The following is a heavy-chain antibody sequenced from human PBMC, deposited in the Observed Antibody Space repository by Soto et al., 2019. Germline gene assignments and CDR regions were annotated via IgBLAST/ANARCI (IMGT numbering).Heavy chain of an antibody. D-gene: IGHD3-22*01. CDR3: ARVRLQGYYDSSGLFDY. V-gene: IGHV1-18*01. CDR1: GYTFTSYG. Sequence: QVQLVQSGAEVKKPGASVKVSCKASGYTFTSYGISWVRQAPGQGLEWMGWVSAYTGNTNYAQKLQGRVTMTTDTSPSTAYMELRSLRSDDTAVYYCARVRLQGYYDSSGLFDYWGQVTLVTVSS. CDR2: VSAYTGNT. J-gene: IGHJ4*02.